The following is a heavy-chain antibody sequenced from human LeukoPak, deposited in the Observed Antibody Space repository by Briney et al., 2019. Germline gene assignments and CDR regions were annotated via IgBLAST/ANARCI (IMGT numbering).Heavy chain of an antibody. CDR3: ARATLEGDY. CDR1: GFTFSSYS. CDR2: ISSSSSTI. Sequence: PSGTLSLTCAVYGFTFSSYSLIWVRQAPGKGLEWVSYISSSSSTIYYADSVKGRFTIYRDNGNNSLYLQMNSLRDEDTAVYYCARATLEGDYWGEGTLVAVSS. V-gene: IGHV3-48*02. J-gene: IGHJ4*02.